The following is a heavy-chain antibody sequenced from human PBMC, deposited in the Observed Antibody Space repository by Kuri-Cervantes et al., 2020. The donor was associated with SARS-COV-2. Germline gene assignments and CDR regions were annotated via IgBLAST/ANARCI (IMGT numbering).Heavy chain of an antibody. Sequence: GESLKISCAASGFTFSSYWMSWVRQAPGKGLEWVANIKQDGSEKYYVDSVKGRFTVSRDNAKNSLYLQMNSLRVEDTAVYYCARVRLKTFLNYMDVWGKGTTVTVSS. CDR3: ARVRLKTFLNYMDV. J-gene: IGHJ6*03. CDR2: IKQDGSEK. V-gene: IGHV3-7*01. CDR1: GFTFSSYW. D-gene: IGHD3-3*01.